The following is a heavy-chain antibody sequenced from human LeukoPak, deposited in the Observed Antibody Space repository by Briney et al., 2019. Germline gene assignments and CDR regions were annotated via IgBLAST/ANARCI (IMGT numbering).Heavy chain of an antibody. J-gene: IGHJ4*02. CDR2: ISNSVVST. CDR1: GFTVSSNS. Sequence: AGGSLRLSCTVSGFTVSSNSMSWVRQAPEKGLEWVSSISNSVVSTHYADSVKGRFTISRDNSKNTLYLQMNSLRAEDTAVYYCAKPSWGYDSAFEYWGQGTLVTVSS. D-gene: IGHD5-12*01. V-gene: IGHV3-23*01. CDR3: AKPSWGYDSAFEY.